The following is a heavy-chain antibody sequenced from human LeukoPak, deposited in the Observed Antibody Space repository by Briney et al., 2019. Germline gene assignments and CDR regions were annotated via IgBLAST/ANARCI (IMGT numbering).Heavy chain of an antibody. CDR3: AKEWYGYMDV. CDR1: GFTFSDYY. V-gene: IGHV3-11*01. J-gene: IGHJ6*03. CDR2: ISSSGSTI. Sequence: PGGSLRLSCAASGFTFSDYYMSWIRQAPGKGLEWVSYISSSGSTIYYADSVKGRFTISRDNSENTLYLQMNSLRAEDTAVYYCAKEWYGYMDVWGKGTTVTVSS. D-gene: IGHD2-15*01.